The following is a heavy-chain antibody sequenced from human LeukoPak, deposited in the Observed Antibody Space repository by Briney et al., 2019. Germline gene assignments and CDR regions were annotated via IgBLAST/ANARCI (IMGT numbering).Heavy chain of an antibody. CDR3: AKDPLGPRYCSGTSCSNWFDP. CDR2: ISGSGTFT. J-gene: IGHJ5*02. CDR1: GFTFSSYA. D-gene: IGHD2-2*01. Sequence: QPGGSLRLSCAASGFTFSSYAMSWVRQAPGKGLEWVSAISGSGTFTYYADSVKGRFTISRDSSKNTLHLQLNSLRAEDTAVYYCAKDPLGPRYCSGTSCSNWFDPWGQGTLVTVSS. V-gene: IGHV3-23*01.